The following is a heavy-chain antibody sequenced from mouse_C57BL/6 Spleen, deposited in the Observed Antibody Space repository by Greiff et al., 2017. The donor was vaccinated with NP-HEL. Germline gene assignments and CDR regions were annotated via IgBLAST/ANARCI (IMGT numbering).Heavy chain of an antibody. CDR1: GYTFTSYW. CDR2: IDPSDSET. Sequence: QVQLQQPGAELVRPGSSVKLSCKASGYTFTSYWMHWVKQRPIQGLEWIGNIDPSDSETHYNQKFKDKATLTVDKSSSTAYMQLSSLTSEDSAVYYCAREGIYYACDRDYWYFDVWGTGTTLTVSS. D-gene: IGHD2-2*01. CDR3: AREGIYYACDRDYWYFDV. J-gene: IGHJ1*03. V-gene: IGHV1-52*01.